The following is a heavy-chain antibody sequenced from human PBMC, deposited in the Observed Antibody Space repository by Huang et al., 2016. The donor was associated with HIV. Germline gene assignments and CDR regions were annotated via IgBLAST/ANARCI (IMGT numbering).Heavy chain of an antibody. Sequence: QVHLVQSGAEVKKPGSSVKVSCTASGDSFTSLPINWVRQAPGHGLEWVGGRVPMRVSATSAQEFRVRVTMSADESTSTSYVERSRLRSDDTAMDYCATSTPMVGESGGWSGKVVITENVPYVDWGQGTLVTVSS. CDR3: ATSTPMVGESGGWSGKVVITENVPYVD. CDR1: GDSFTSLP. D-gene: IGHD3-22*01. V-gene: IGHV1-69*01. CDR2: RVPMRVSA. J-gene: IGHJ4*02.